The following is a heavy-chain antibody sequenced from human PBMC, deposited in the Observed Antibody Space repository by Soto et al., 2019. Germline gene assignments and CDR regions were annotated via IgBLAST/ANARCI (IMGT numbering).Heavy chain of an antibody. D-gene: IGHD5-18*01. J-gene: IGHJ4*02. Sequence: EVQLVESGGGLVQPGGSLRLSFAASGFTFSSYSMNWVRQAPGKGLEWVSYISSSSSTIYYADSVKGRFTISRDNAKNSLYLQMNSLRAEDTAVYYCARDSGYSYGPLDYWGQGTLVTVSS. CDR1: GFTFSSYS. CDR3: ARDSGYSYGPLDY. CDR2: ISSSSSTI. V-gene: IGHV3-48*01.